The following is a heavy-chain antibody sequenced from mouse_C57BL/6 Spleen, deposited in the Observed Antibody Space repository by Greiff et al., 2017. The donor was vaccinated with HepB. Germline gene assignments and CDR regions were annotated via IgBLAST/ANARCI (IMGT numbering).Heavy chain of an antibody. J-gene: IGHJ2*01. CDR2: ISSGGSYT. D-gene: IGHD2-4*01. V-gene: IGHV5-6*01. Sequence: EVQLVESGGDLVKPGGSLKLSCAASGFTFSSYGMSWVRQTPDKRLEWVATISSGGSYTYYPDSVKGRFTISRDNAKNTLYLQMSSLKSEDTAMYYCARQDYDGGGYFDYWGQGTTLTVSS. CDR1: GFTFSSYG. CDR3: ARQDYDGGGYFDY.